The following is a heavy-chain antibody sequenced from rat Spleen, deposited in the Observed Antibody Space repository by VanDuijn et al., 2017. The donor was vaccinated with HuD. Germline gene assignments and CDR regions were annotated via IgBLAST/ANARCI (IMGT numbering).Heavy chain of an antibody. CDR3: ARRTSREYVMDA. D-gene: IGHD1-8*01. CDR1: GFSLSSYH. V-gene: IGHV2-32*01. J-gene: IGHJ4*01. CDR2: IWGDGNT. Sequence: VQLKESGPGLVRPSETLSLTCTVSGFSLSSYHVTWVRQPPGKGLEWMGVIWGDGNTAYSSALKSRLSISRDTSKSQVFLKMNSLQTEDTATYYCARRTSREYVMDAWGQGASVTVSS.